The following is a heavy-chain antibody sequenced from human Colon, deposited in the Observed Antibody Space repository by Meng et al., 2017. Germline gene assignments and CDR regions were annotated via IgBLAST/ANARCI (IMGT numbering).Heavy chain of an antibody. CDR1: GASVSSDSHY. V-gene: IGHV4-61*03. CDR3: ARVNGDFDEAWFDP. J-gene: IGHJ5*02. CDR2: IYYTGNT. D-gene: IGHD4-17*01. Sequence: QVHLQEPAPGLVRPSETLSLTCTVSGASVSSDSHYWSWIRQSPGKGLEWIGYIYYTGNTNYNPSLASRVSMSLDTSKNHFSLHLTSVTAADTAIYYCARVNGDFDEAWFDPWGQGTLVTVSS.